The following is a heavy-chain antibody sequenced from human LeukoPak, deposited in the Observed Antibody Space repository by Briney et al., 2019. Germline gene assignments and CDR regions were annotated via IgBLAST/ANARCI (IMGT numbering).Heavy chain of an antibody. V-gene: IGHV3-23*01. D-gene: IGHD3-22*01. CDR1: GFTFSCYA. CDR3: AKDSRYSGYTFDY. J-gene: IGHJ4*02. CDR2: ISGSGGST. Sequence: QSGGSLRLSCAASGFTFSCYAMSWVRQAPGKGLEWVSAISGSGGSTYYADSVKGRFTISRDNSKNTLYLQMNSLRAEDTAVYYCAKDSRYSGYTFDYWGQGILVTVSS.